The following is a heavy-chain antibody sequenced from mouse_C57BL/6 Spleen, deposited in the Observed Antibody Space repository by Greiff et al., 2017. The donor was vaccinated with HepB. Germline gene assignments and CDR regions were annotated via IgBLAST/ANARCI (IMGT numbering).Heavy chain of an antibody. CDR2: IDPSDSYT. Sequence: VQLQQPGAELVMPGASVKLSCKASGYTFTSYWMHWVKQRPGQGLEWIGEIDPSDSYTNYNQKFKGKSTLTVDKSSSTAYMQLSSLTSEDSAVYYCASTVVAPGAYWGQGTLVTVSA. D-gene: IGHD1-1*01. J-gene: IGHJ3*01. V-gene: IGHV1-69*01. CDR3: ASTVVAPGAY. CDR1: GYTFTSYW.